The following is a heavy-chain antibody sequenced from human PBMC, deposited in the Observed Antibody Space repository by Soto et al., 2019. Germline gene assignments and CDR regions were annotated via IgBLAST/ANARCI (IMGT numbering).Heavy chain of an antibody. CDR2: ISAYNGNT. Sequence: QVQLVQSGAEVKKPGASVKVSCKASGYTFTSYGISWVRQAPGQGLEWMGWISAYNGNTNYAQKLQGRVTKTTDTSTSTAYMELRSLRADDTAVYYCARGGYYDSSGYYFPDDAFDIWGQGTMVTVSS. CDR3: ARGGYYDSSGYYFPDDAFDI. D-gene: IGHD3-22*01. J-gene: IGHJ3*02. V-gene: IGHV1-18*01. CDR1: GYTFTSYG.